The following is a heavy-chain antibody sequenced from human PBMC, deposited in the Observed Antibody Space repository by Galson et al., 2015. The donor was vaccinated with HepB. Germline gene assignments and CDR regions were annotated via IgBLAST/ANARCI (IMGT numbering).Heavy chain of an antibody. J-gene: IGHJ4*02. V-gene: IGHV3-11*06. CDR2: ISSSSSYT. Sequence: SLRLSCAASGYTFSDYYMSWIRQAPGKGLEWVSYISSSSSYTNYADSVKGRFTISRDNAKNSLYLQMNSLRAEDTAVYYCARDRREYSSSLEGKKVPYHPPPNDYWGQGTLVTVSS. CDR3: ARDRREYSSSLEGKKVPYHPPPNDY. CDR1: GYTFSDYY. D-gene: IGHD6-13*01.